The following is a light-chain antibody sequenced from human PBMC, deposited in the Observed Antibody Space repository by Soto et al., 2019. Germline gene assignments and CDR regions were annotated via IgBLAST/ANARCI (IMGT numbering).Light chain of an antibody. CDR2: ATS. CDR1: QAIGDW. CDR3: QQADISQLT. Sequence: DIQMTQSPSSVSASVGDRVTITCRASQAIGDWLAWYQQKPGKAPNLLIYATSTLQSGVPTRFSGRGSETEVPPTLHRPAPEDFATYYCQQADISQLTFGGGTRVEI. V-gene: IGKV1-12*01. J-gene: IGKJ4*01.